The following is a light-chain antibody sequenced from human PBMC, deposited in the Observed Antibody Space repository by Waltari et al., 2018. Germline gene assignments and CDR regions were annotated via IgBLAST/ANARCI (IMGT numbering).Light chain of an antibody. V-gene: IGKV4-1*01. CDR1: QSVFYNSNNKHY. CDR3: QQYYTAPYS. CDR2: WAS. Sequence: DIVMTQSPDSLAVSLCERATITCKSSQSVFYNSNNKHYLAWYQHKVGQPPTLLIYWASSRESGVPDRFSGSVSGSDFTLTISSLQAEDEAVYYCQQYYTAPYSFGQGTKLEIK. J-gene: IGKJ2*03.